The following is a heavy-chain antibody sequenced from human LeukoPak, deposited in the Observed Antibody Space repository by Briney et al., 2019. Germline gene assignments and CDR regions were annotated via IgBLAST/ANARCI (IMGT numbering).Heavy chain of an antibody. J-gene: IGHJ2*01. V-gene: IGHV3-23*01. D-gene: IGHD2-15*01. CDR1: GFTFSSYA. CDR3: AKVRNSNTRYFDL. Sequence: GGSLRLSCAASGFTFSSYAMSWVCQAPGKGLEWVSAISGSGANTYFADSVKGRFSISRDNSKNTLYLQMNSLRAEDTAVYYCAKVRNSNTRYFDLWGRGTLVTLSS. CDR2: ISGSGANT.